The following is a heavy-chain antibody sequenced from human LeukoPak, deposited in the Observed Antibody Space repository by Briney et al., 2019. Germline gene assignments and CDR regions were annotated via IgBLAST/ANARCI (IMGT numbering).Heavy chain of an antibody. D-gene: IGHD3-22*01. J-gene: IGHJ3*02. Sequence: GGSLRLSCAASGFTFSDAWMSWIRQAPGKGLEWVGRIKSKTDGGTTDYAAPVKGRFTISRDDSKNTLYLQMNSLKTEDTAVYYCARGLTYYYDRADAFDIWGQGTMFTVSS. CDR2: IKSKTDGGTT. V-gene: IGHV3-15*01. CDR3: ARGLTYYYDRADAFDI. CDR1: GFTFSDAW.